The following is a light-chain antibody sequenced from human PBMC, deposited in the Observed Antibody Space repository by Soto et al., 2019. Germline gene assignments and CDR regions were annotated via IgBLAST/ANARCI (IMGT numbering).Light chain of an antibody. CDR3: SSYTTTATRL. V-gene: IGLV2-14*03. J-gene: IGLJ2*01. Sequence: QPALTQPASVSGSPGQSITISCTGTSSDVGAYNFVSWYQHHPGKAPQLIIYDVNNRPSGVSDRFSGSKSGNTASLTISGLQAEDEADYYCSSYTTTATRLFGGGTKLTVL. CDR2: DVN. CDR1: SSDVGAYNF.